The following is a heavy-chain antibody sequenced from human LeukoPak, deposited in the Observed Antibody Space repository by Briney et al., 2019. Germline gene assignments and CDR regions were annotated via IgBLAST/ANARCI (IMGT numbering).Heavy chain of an antibody. CDR1: GFTFSSYA. J-gene: IGHJ5*01. Sequence: GGSLRLPCAASGFTFSSYAMSWVRQAPGKGLEWVSAISGSGGSTYYADSVKGRFTISRDNSKNTLYLQMNSLRAEDTAVYYCAKDGTGYSSGWFDYWGQGTLVTVSS. CDR3: AKDGTGYSSGWFDY. CDR2: ISGSGGST. V-gene: IGHV3-23*01. D-gene: IGHD6-19*01.